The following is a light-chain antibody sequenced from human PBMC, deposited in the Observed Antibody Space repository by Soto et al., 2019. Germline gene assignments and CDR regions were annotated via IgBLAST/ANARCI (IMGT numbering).Light chain of an antibody. Sequence: EMVMTQSPATLSVSPGERGTLSCRASQSVSNNYLAWYQQKPGQAPRLLIYGASNRVTGIPDRFSGSGSGTYFTLTISRLEPEDFAVYYWQQYGSSGTFGQGTKVDIK. CDR3: QQYGSSGT. J-gene: IGKJ1*01. CDR1: QSVSNNY. V-gene: IGKV3-20*01. CDR2: GAS.